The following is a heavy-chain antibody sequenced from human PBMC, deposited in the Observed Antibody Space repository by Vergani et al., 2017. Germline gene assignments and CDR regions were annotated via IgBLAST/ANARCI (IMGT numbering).Heavy chain of an antibody. CDR2: IYPSGIT. J-gene: IGHJ4*02. V-gene: IGHV4-4*03. CDR3: ARSVAGTLGY. Sequence: QVQLQESGPGLVKPPGTLSLTCAVSGGSISSSNWWNWVRQPPGKGPEWIGEIYPSGITNYNPSLKSRVNISIDKSKNHFSLKLSSVTAADTAVYYCARSVAGTLGYWGQGTLVTVSS. D-gene: IGHD6-19*01. CDR1: GGSISSSNW.